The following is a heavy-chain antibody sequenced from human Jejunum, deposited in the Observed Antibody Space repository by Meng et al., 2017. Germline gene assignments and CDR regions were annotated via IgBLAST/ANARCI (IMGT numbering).Heavy chain of an antibody. CDR1: GDRVPSQLVT. CDR2: TYYRSKWDH. CDR3: ARVRCGVFEN. J-gene: IGHJ4*02. Sequence: RRQQSSPGLVKPYTTLSVPWAILGDRVPSQLVTWNWIRQSPSRGLGWLGRTYYRSKWDHDYAVSVKSRITISADTSKYHFSLQLNSVTTEDTALYYCARVRCGVFENWGQGTLVTVSS. D-gene: IGHD1-26*01. V-gene: IGHV6-1*01.